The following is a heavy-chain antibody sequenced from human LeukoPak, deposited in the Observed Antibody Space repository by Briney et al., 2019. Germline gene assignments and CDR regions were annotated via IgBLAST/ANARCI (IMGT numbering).Heavy chain of an antibody. V-gene: IGHV4-59*01. CDR1: GGSISSYY. CDR2: IYYSGST. Sequence: SETLSLTCTVSGGSISSYYWSWIRQPPGKGLEWIRYIYYSGSTNYNPSLKSRVTISVDTSKNQFSLKLSSVTAADTAVYYCARKTYYYDSSGYYYFYFDYWGQGTLVTVSS. CDR3: ARKTYYYDSSGYYYFYFDY. D-gene: IGHD3-22*01. J-gene: IGHJ4*02.